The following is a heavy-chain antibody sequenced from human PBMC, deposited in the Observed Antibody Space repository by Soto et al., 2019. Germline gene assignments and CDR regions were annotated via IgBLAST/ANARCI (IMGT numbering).Heavy chain of an antibody. CDR1: GYTFTGYY. CDR3: ARNQAGLLRLGPHDAFDI. V-gene: IGHV1-2*04. D-gene: IGHD3-3*01. J-gene: IGHJ3*02. CDR2: INPNSGGT. Sequence: ASVKVSCKASGYTFTGYYMHWVRQAPGQGLERMGWINPNSGGTNYAQKFQGWVTMTRDTSISTAYMELSRLRSDDTAVYYCARNQAGLLRLGPHDAFDIWGQGTMVTLS.